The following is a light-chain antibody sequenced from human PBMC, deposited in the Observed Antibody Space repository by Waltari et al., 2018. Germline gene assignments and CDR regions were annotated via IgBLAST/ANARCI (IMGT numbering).Light chain of an antibody. CDR1: QSVTNYY. Sequence: EIVLTQSQGTLSLSPGKRATLTCRASQSVTNYYLAWYQQKPGQAPRLLIHGSSIRATGIPDRFSGTGSGTDFTLTITRLEPEDFAVYFCQHYGLPWTFGQGTKVEV. V-gene: IGKV3-20*01. J-gene: IGKJ1*01. CDR2: GSS. CDR3: QHYGLPWT.